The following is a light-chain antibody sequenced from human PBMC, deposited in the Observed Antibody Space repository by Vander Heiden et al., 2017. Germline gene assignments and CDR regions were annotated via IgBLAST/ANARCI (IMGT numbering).Light chain of an antibody. CDR1: QCVSSF. V-gene: IGKV3-11*01. CDR3: QQRSNRPLT. J-gene: IGKJ5*01. CDR2: DAS. Sequence: EIVLTQSPATLSLSPGQRATLPCRARQCVSSFLAWYQQRPGQAPRLLIYDASNRATGIPARFSGSGSGTDFTLTISSLEPEDFAVYYCQQRSNRPLTFGQGTRLEIK.